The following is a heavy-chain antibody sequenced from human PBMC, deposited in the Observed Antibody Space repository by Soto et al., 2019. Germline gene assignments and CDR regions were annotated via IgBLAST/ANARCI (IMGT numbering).Heavy chain of an antibody. Sequence: GGSLRLSCAASGFTFSNAWMNWVRQAPGKGLEWVGRIKSKTDGGTTDYAAPVEGRFTISRDDSKNTLYLQMNSLKTEDTAVYYCTTESIQLLWFVESYGMDVWGQGTMVTVSS. CDR2: IKSKTDGGTT. J-gene: IGHJ6*02. D-gene: IGHD3-10*01. V-gene: IGHV3-15*07. CDR1: GFTFSNAW. CDR3: TTESIQLLWFVESYGMDV.